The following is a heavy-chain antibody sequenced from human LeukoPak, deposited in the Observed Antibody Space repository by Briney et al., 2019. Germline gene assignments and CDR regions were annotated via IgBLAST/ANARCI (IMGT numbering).Heavy chain of an antibody. CDR3: ARDRSGSYGY. CDR1: GFTFSSYS. CDR2: ISSSSSYI. J-gene: IGHJ4*02. V-gene: IGHV3-21*01. D-gene: IGHD1-26*01. Sequence: GGSLRLSCAASGFTFSSYSMNWVRQAPGRGLEWVSSISSSSSYIYYADSVKGRFTISRDNAKNSLYLQMNSLRAEDTAVYYCARDRSGSYGYRGQGTLVTVSS.